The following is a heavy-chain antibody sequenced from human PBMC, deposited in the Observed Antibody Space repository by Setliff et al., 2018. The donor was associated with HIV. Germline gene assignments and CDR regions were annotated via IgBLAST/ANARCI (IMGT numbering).Heavy chain of an antibody. D-gene: IGHD3-3*01. Sequence: GGSLRLSCAASGFTFSSYSMNWVRQAPGKGLEWVSSITSSSSYIYYAGSVKGRFTISRDNARNTLYLQLNSLRVEDTAVYFCASWRVPRDAFDIWGLGTRVTVSS. CDR1: GFTFSSYS. J-gene: IGHJ3*02. V-gene: IGHV3-21*01. CDR2: ITSSSSYI. CDR3: ASWRVPRDAFDI.